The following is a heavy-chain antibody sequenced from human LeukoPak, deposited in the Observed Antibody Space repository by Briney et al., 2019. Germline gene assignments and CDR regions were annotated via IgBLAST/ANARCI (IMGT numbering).Heavy chain of an antibody. CDR2: IRDKANSYAT. V-gene: IGHV3-73*01. CDR3: TRWDCTTTGCYPFDY. Sequence: TGGSLRLSCAASGFTFSGSAIHWVRPASGKGLEWVGRIRDKANSYATAYIASVKGRFTISRDDSKNTAYLQMSSLKTEDTAVYYCTRWDCTTTGCYPFDYWGQGTLVTVSS. J-gene: IGHJ4*02. CDR1: GFTFSGSA. D-gene: IGHD2-2*01.